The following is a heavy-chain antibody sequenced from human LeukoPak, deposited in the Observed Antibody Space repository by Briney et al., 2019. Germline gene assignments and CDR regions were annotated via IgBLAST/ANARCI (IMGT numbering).Heavy chain of an antibody. D-gene: IGHD1-26*01. J-gene: IGHJ6*04. CDR1: GFTFDDYG. CDR3: ARRPSGSITMDV. V-gene: IGHV3-20*04. CDR2: INWNGGSS. Sequence: GGSLRLSCAASGFTFDDYGMSWVRQAPGKGLEWVSGINWNGGSSGYADSVKGRFTISRDNAKNSLYLQMNSLRAEDTALYYCARRPSGSITMDVWGKGTTVTVSS.